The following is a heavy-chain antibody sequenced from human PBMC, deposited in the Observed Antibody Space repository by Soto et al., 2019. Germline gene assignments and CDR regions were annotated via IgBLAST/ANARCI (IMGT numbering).Heavy chain of an antibody. J-gene: IGHJ5*02. D-gene: IGHD3-3*01. V-gene: IGHV1-3*01. CDR2: INAGNGNT. CDR3: AREWIMITIFGVDPPGFDP. CDR1: GYTFTSYA. Sequence: GASVKVSCKASGYTFTSYAMHWVRQAPGQRLEWMGWINAGNGNTKYSQKFQGRVTITRDTSASTAYMELSSLRSEDTAVYYCAREWIMITIFGVDPPGFDPWGQGTLVTVSS.